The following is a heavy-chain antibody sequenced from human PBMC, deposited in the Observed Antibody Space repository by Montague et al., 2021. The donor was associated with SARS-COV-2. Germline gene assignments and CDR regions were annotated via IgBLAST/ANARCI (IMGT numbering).Heavy chain of an antibody. V-gene: IGHV4-59*01. D-gene: IGHD3-22*01. Sequence: SETLSLTCTVSGGSISSYYWSWIRQPPGKGLEWIGYIYYSGSTNYNPSLKSRVTISVDTSKNQFSLKLSSVTAADTAVYYCAREKYYFDSSGLRNDYFDYWGQGILVTVSS. CDR3: AREKYYFDSSGLRNDYFDY. CDR1: GGSISSYY. CDR2: IYYSGST. J-gene: IGHJ4*02.